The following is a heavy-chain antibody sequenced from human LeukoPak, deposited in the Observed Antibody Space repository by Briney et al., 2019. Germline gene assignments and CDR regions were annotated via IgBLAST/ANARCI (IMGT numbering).Heavy chain of an antibody. Sequence: ASVKVSCKASGYTFTGYYMHWVRQAPGQGLEWMGWINPNSGGTNYAQKFQGRVTMTRDTSISTAYMELSRLRPDDTAVYYCATIVATITWDFDYWGQGTLVTVSS. CDR3: ATIVATITWDFDY. CDR1: GYTFTGYY. V-gene: IGHV1-2*02. J-gene: IGHJ4*02. D-gene: IGHD5-12*01. CDR2: INPNSGGT.